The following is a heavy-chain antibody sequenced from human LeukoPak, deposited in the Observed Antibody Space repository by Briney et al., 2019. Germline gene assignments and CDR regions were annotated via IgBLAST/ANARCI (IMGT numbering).Heavy chain of an antibody. Sequence: PGGSLRLSCAASGFTFSSYAMSWVRKAPGKGLEGVSAISGSGGTTYYADSVKGRFTISRDNSKNTLYLQMKSLRAEDTAVYYCAKEKIQLWSASSFDYWGQGTLVTVSS. CDR1: GFTFSSYA. J-gene: IGHJ4*02. CDR3: AKEKIQLWSASSFDY. CDR2: ISGSGGTT. D-gene: IGHD5-18*01. V-gene: IGHV3-23*01.